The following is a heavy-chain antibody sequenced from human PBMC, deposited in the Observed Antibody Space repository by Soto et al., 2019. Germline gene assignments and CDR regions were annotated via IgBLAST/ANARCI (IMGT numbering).Heavy chain of an antibody. D-gene: IGHD4-4*01. Sequence: PGGSLRLSCAASGFTFSSYGMHWVRQAPGKGLEWVAVISYDGSNKYYADSVKGRFTISRDNSKNTLYLQMNSLRAEDTAVYYCAKDHPILQPPHYGMDVWGQGTTVTVSS. CDR3: AKDHPILQPPHYGMDV. CDR2: ISYDGSNK. V-gene: IGHV3-30*18. CDR1: GFTFSSYG. J-gene: IGHJ6*02.